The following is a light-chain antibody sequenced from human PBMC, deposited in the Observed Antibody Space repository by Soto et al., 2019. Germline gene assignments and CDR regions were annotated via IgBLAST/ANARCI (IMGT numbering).Light chain of an antibody. CDR3: QQYGSSPPIT. V-gene: IGKV3-20*01. CDR2: GAF. Sequence: ELVLPQSPGTLSLSPGARATLSGRASQSVSTNYLAWYQQKPGQAPWLLIYGAFNRAGGVPDRFSGSGSGTDFTLTISSLEPEDFAVYYCQQYGSSPPITFGQGTRLEIK. J-gene: IGKJ5*01. CDR1: QSVSTNY.